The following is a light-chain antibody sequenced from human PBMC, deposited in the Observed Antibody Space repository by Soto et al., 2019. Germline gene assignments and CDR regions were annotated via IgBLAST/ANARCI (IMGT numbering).Light chain of an antibody. CDR2: EVS. V-gene: IGLV2-8*01. Sequence: QSALTQPPSASGSPGQSVTISCTGTSSDVGGYNYVSWYQQHPGKAPKLMIYEVSKRPSGVPDRFSGSKSGNTASLTVSGLQAEDEADYYCSSYAGSNNLGVVGRGTKLAVL. J-gene: IGLJ2*01. CDR3: SSYAGSNNLGV. CDR1: SSDVGGYNY.